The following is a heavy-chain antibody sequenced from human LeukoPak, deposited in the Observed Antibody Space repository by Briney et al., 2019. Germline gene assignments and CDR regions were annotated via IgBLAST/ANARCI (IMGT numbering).Heavy chain of an antibody. J-gene: IGHJ3*02. Sequence: SETLSLTCTVSGGSLSSYYWSWIRQPPGKGLEWIGYIYYSGSTNYNPSLKSRVTISVDTSKNQFSLKLSSVTAADTAVYYCARRRGRYGSGSYYAFDIWGQGTMVTVSS. CDR1: GGSLSSYY. CDR2: IYYSGST. D-gene: IGHD3-10*01. CDR3: ARRRGRYGSGSYYAFDI. V-gene: IGHV4-59*08.